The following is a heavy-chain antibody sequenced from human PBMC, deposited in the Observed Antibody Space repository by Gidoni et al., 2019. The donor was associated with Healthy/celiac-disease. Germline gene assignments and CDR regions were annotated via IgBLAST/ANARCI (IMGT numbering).Heavy chain of an antibody. CDR1: GGSISSYY. D-gene: IGHD4-17*01. Sequence: QVQLQESGPGLVKPSETLSLTCTVPGGSISSYYWSWIRQPPGTGLEWFGYIYYRGSTTYNPSLQSPVTISVATSKNQFSLKLSSVTAADTAVYYCARGPTTGGDDPWGQGTLVTVSS. V-gene: IGHV4-59*01. CDR3: ARGPTTGGDDP. CDR2: IYYRGST. J-gene: IGHJ5*02.